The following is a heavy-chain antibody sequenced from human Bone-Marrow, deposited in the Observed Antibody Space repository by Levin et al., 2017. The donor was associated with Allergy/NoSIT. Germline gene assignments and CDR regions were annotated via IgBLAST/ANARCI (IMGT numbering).Heavy chain of an antibody. Sequence: SGGSLRLSCAASGFTFDDHGMTWVRQVPGKGLEWVSKINWNGGSKGYADSVKGRFTISRDNAKNSLYLQLNSLRADDTALYYCAGVGRYDVIGDAFDLWGQGTMVTVSS. CDR1: GFTFDDHG. V-gene: IGHV3-20*04. J-gene: IGHJ3*01. CDR2: INWNGGSK. D-gene: IGHD3-16*01. CDR3: AGVGRYDVIGDAFDL.